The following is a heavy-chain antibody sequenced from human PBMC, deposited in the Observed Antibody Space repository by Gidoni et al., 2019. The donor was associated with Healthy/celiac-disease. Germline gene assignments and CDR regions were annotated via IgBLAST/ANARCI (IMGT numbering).Heavy chain of an antibody. CDR3: ARWEYFDGISPHWGMDV. CDR1: GFPFSDYY. CDR2: ISSSGSTI. D-gene: IGHD3-9*01. Sequence: QVQLVESGGGLVKPGGSLRLSCAASGFPFSDYYMSWLRQAPGKGLEWVSYISSSGSTIYYADSVKGRFTISRDNAKNSLYLQMNSLRAEDTAVYYCARWEYFDGISPHWGMDVWGQGTTVTVSS. J-gene: IGHJ6*02. V-gene: IGHV3-11*01.